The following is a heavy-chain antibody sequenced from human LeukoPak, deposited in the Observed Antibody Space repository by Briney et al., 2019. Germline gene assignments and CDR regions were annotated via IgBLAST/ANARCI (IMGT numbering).Heavy chain of an antibody. CDR3: ARDYNSGWFAY. J-gene: IGHJ5*01. D-gene: IGHD6-19*01. CDR2: IKPNSGGT. CDR1: GYTFTGYY. Sequence: EASVKVSCKSSGYTFTGYYIYWVRQAPGQGLEWMGWIKPNSGGTNYAQKFQGRVTMTRDTSISTAYMELSRLRSDDTAVYYCARDYNSGWFAYWGQGTLVTVSS. V-gene: IGHV1-2*02.